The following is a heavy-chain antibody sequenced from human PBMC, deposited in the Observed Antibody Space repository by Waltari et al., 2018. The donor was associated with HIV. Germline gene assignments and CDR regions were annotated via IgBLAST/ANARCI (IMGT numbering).Heavy chain of an antibody. CDR2: INHSGST. Sequence: QVQLQQWGAGLLKPSETLSLTCAVYGGSFSGYYWSWIRQPPGKGLEWIGEINHSGSTNYTPSLKSRVTISVATSKNQFSLKLSSVTAADTAVYYCARGRDYDFWSGYLYYFDYWGQGTLVTVSS. V-gene: IGHV4-34*01. D-gene: IGHD3-3*01. CDR1: GGSFSGYY. CDR3: ARGRDYDFWSGYLYYFDY. J-gene: IGHJ4*02.